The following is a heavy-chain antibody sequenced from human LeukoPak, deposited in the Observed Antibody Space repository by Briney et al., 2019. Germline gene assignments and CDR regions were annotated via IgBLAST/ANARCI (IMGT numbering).Heavy chain of an antibody. CDR3: ARPDCSSNSCYDVGY. D-gene: IGHD2-2*01. CDR1: GFTFSYYS. Sequence: GGSLRLSCAASGFTFSYYSMNWVRQAPGKGLEWVSSISSSSSYIDYADSVKGRFTISRDNAKNSLYLQMNSLRVEDTAVYYCARPDCSSNSCYDVGYWGQGTLVTVSS. V-gene: IGHV3-21*01. J-gene: IGHJ4*02. CDR2: ISSSSSYI.